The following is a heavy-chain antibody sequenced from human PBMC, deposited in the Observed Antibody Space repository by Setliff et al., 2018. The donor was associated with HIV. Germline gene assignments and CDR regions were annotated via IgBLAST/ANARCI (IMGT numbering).Heavy chain of an antibody. CDR3: ARDLSYDYDRSSDTFDY. CDR2: SNSDGTST. Sequence: GGSLRLSCAASGFTFSPYWMHWVRQAPGKGLVWVSRSNSDGTSTTYADSVKGRFTISRDNAKNTLYLQMNSLRAEDTAVYYCARDLSYDYDRSSDTFDYWGQGTLVTVSS. CDR1: GFTFSPYW. V-gene: IGHV3-74*03. J-gene: IGHJ4*02. D-gene: IGHD3-22*01.